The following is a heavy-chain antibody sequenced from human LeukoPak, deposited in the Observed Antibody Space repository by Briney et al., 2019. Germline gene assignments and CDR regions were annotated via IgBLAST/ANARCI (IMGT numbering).Heavy chain of an antibody. D-gene: IGHD6-13*01. CDR2: IYYSGST. Sequence: SEALSLTCTGSGGSISSSSYYWGWIRQPPGKGLEWIGSIYYSGSTYYNPSLKSRVTISVDTSKNQFSLKLSSVTAADTAVYYCARRYRSSSWTHFDYWGQGTLVTVSS. CDR3: ARRYRSSSWTHFDY. V-gene: IGHV4-39*01. CDR1: GGSISSSSYY. J-gene: IGHJ4*02.